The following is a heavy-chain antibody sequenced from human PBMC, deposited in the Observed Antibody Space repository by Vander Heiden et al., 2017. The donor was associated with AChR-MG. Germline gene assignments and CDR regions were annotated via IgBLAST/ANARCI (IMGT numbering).Heavy chain of an antibody. D-gene: IGHD1-7*01. CDR3: ARENLELLDY. V-gene: IGHV3-33*01. Sequence: QVQLVESVGGVVQSGGSLRPSCAVSGVTFSGYGMHWVRQAPGKGLEGVAVIWYDGSNKYYADSVKGRFTIYRDNSKNTLYLQMNSLRAEETAGYYCARENLELLDYWGQGTLVTVSS. CDR1: GVTFSGYG. J-gene: IGHJ4*02. CDR2: IWYDGSNK.